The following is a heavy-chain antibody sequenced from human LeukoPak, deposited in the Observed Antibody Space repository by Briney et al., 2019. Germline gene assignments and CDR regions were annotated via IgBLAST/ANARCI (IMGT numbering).Heavy chain of an antibody. CDR1: GFTFTSYS. CDR3: AKGGKWDVTPFDY. J-gene: IGHJ4*02. V-gene: IGHV3-23*01. Sequence: GGSLRLSCAASGFTFTSYSMNWVRQAPGKGLEWVSTISGGGGSTYYADSVKGRFTISRDNSKNTLYLQVNSLRAEDTAVYYCAKGGKWDVTPFDYWGQGTLDTVSS. CDR2: ISGGGGST. D-gene: IGHD1-26*01.